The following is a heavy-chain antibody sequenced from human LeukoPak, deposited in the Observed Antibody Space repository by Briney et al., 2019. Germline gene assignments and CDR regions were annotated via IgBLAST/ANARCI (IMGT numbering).Heavy chain of an antibody. J-gene: IGHJ4*02. CDR3: ARARASYNPFDY. CDR2: ISSSGSTI. D-gene: IGHD5-24*01. Sequence: PGGSLRLSCAASGFTFSSYEMNWVRQAPGKGLEWVSYISSSGSTIYYADSVKGRFTISRDNAKNSLYLQMNSLRAEDTAVYYCARARASYNPFDYWGQGTLVAVSP. V-gene: IGHV3-48*03. CDR1: GFTFSSYE.